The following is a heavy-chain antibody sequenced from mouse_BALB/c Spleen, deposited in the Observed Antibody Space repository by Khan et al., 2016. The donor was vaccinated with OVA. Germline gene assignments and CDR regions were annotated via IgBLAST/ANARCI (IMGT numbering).Heavy chain of an antibody. CDR3: AKHCSTSWFAY. CDR2: IDPFNGGS. J-gene: IGHJ3*01. Sequence: VQLQQPGPELMKPGASVKISCKASGYSFTSYYIHWVKQSHGKTLEWIGYIDPFNGGSTYNQKFQVKATLTVDKSSSTAYMHLSSLTSEDSAVYYCAKHCSTSWFAYWCQGALVTVSS. CDR1: GYSFTSYY. V-gene: IGHV1-31*01. D-gene: IGHD2-5*01.